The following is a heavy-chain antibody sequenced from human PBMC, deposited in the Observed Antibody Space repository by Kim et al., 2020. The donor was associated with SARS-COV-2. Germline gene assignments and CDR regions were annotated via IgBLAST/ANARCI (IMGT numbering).Heavy chain of an antibody. D-gene: IGHD6-19*01. CDR2: IYHSGST. CDR1: GYSISSGYY. CDR3: ARDQQQWLVSLDY. Sequence: SETLSLTCTVSGYSISSGYYWGWIRQPPGKGLVWIGSIYHSGSTYYNPSLKSRVTISVDTSKNQFSLKLSSVTAADTAVYYCARDQQQWLVSLDYWGQGT. V-gene: IGHV4-38-2*02. J-gene: IGHJ4*02.